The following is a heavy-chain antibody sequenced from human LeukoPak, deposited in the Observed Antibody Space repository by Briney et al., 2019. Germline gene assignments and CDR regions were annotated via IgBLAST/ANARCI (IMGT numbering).Heavy chain of an antibody. J-gene: IGHJ4*02. CDR1: GGSISSYY. CDR3: ASAPNTYYFDF. CDR2: IYYSGST. V-gene: IGHV4-59*08. Sequence: SETLSLTCTVSGGSISSYYWSWIRQPPGKSLEWIGYIYYSGSTNYNPSLKSRVTISVDTSKNQFSLKLSSVTAADTAVYYCASAPNTYYFDFWGQGMLVTVSS.